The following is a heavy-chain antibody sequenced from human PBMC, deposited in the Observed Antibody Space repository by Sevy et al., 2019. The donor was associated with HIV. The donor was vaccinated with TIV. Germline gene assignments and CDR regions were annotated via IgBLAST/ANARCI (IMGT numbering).Heavy chain of an antibody. Sequence: GGSLRLSCAASGFTFSNYAIHWVRQAPGRGLEWVAVISFDGSNKYYADSVKGRFTISRDNSKNTLYLQMNSLRAEDTAVYYCAREGVRWLGHFDYWGQGTLVTVSS. V-gene: IGHV3-30-3*01. CDR3: AREGVRWLGHFDY. CDR1: GFTFSNYA. D-gene: IGHD6-19*01. J-gene: IGHJ4*02. CDR2: ISFDGSNK.